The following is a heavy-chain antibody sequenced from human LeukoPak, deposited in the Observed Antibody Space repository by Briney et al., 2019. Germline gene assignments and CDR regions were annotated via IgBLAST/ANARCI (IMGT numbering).Heavy chain of an antibody. V-gene: IGHV4-59*01. D-gene: IGHD6-13*01. Sequence: MPSETLSLTCTVSGGSISSYYWSWIRQPPGKGLEWIGYIYYSGSTNYNPSLKSRVTISVDTSKNQFSLKLSSVTAADTAVYYCAGSSSWYYFDYWGQGTLVTVSS. J-gene: IGHJ4*02. CDR3: AGSSSWYYFDY. CDR2: IYYSGST. CDR1: GGSISSYY.